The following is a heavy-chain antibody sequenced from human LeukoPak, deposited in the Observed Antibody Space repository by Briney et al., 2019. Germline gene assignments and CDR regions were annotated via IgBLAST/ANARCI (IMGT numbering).Heavy chain of an antibody. D-gene: IGHD2-15*01. CDR3: AKDRRYCSGGSCYFSILDAFDI. V-gene: IGHV3-23*01. Sequence: GGSLRLSCAAYGFTFSSYAMSWVRQAPGKGLEWVSAISGSGGSTYYADSVKGRFTISRDNPKNTLYLQMNSLRAEDTAVYYCAKDRRYCSGGSCYFSILDAFDIWGQGTMVTVSS. CDR1: GFTFSSYA. CDR2: ISGSGGST. J-gene: IGHJ3*02.